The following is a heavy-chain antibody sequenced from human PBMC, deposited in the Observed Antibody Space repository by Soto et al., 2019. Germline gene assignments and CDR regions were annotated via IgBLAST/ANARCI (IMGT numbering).Heavy chain of an antibody. V-gene: IGHV1-69*01. CDR1: GGTISSYA. J-gene: IGHJ6*02. CDR2: IIPIFGTA. D-gene: IGHD2-2*01. CDR3: ARGNDIVVVPAASYGMDV. Sequence: SVKVYCKASGGTISSYAISRVRQAPGQGLEWMGGIIPIFGTANYAQKFQGRVTITADESTSTAYMELSSLRSEDTAVYYCARGNDIVVVPAASYGMDVWGQGTTVTVSS.